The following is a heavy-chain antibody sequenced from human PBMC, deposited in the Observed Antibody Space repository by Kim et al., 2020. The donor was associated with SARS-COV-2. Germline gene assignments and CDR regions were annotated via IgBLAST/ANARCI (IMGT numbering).Heavy chain of an antibody. V-gene: IGHV3-49*02. J-gene: IGHJ4*02. CDR3: TRGRARLAAPFDY. Sequence: YAASGKGRFTISRDDSKSIAYLQMNSLKTEDTAVYYCTRGRARLAAPFDYWGQGTLVTVSS. D-gene: IGHD6-25*01.